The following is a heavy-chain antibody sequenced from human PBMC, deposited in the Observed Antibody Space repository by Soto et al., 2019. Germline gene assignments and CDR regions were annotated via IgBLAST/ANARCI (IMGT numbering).Heavy chain of an antibody. V-gene: IGHV1-69*13. J-gene: IGHJ4*02. CDR1: GGTFSTNT. D-gene: IGHD3-22*01. CDR2: IMPIFGSA. Sequence: GASAKVSCKASGGTFSTNTISWVRQAPGQGLEWMGGIMPIFGSANYAQKFQGRVTITADEYTRTVYMELSRLRSEDTAVYYCARQFDSDTSGYYYAYWGQGTLVTVSS. CDR3: ARQFDSDTSGYYYAY.